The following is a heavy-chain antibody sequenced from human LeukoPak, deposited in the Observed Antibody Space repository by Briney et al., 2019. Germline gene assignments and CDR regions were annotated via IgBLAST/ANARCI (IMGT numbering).Heavy chain of an antibody. Sequence: SETLSLTCTVSGGSISSYYWSWIRQPPGKGLEGIGYIYYSGSTNYNPSLKSRVTISVDTSKNQFSLKLSSVTAADTAVYYCARDKKDDTYYYDSSGYSWDAFDIWGQGTMVTVSS. V-gene: IGHV4-59*01. CDR2: IYYSGST. D-gene: IGHD3-22*01. J-gene: IGHJ3*02. CDR3: ARDKKDDTYYYDSSGYSWDAFDI. CDR1: GGSISSYY.